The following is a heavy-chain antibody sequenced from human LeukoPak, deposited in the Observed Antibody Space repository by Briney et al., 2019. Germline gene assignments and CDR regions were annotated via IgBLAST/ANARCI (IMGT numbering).Heavy chain of an antibody. CDR3: ARVGVDSGSYKGADY. CDR1: GFTFSTYT. V-gene: IGHV3-21*01. J-gene: IGHJ4*02. D-gene: IGHD1-26*01. CDR2: ISNSGAYV. Sequence: GGSLRLSCAASGFTFSTYTMNWVRQAPGKGLEWVSSISNSGAYVYYADSVQGRFTISRDNAKNSLYLQMNSPRSEDTAVYYCARVGVDSGSYKGADYWGQGTLVSVSS.